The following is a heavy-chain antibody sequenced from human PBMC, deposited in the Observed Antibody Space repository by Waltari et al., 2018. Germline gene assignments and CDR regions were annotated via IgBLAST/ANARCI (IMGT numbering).Heavy chain of an antibody. D-gene: IGHD3-22*01. CDR1: GGSLSGYY. CDR2: INHSGIT. J-gene: IGHJ4*02. Sequence: QVQLQQWGAGLLKPSETLSLTCAVYGGSLSGYYWSWIRQPPGKGVEGNGEINHSGITNYNPARKCRGTISVDTSNNQFSLKLSSVTAADTAVYYCARGPYYDSSGYYYVYWGQGTLVTVSS. V-gene: IGHV4-34*01. CDR3: ARGPYYDSSGYYYVY.